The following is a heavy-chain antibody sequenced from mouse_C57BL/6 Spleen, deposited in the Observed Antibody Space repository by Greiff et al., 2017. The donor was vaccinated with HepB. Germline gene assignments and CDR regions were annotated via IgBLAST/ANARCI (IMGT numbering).Heavy chain of an antibody. J-gene: IGHJ4*01. CDR3: AKILYYGNYDYAMDY. CDR2: INPNYGTT. V-gene: IGHV1-39*01. CDR1: GYSFTDYN. Sequence: EVQLQQSGPELVKPGASVKISCKASGYSFTDYNMNWVKQSNGKSLEWIGVINPNYGTTSYNQKFKGKATLTVDQSSSTAYMQLNSLTSEDSAVYYCAKILYYGNYDYAMDYWGQGTSVTVSS. D-gene: IGHD2-1*01.